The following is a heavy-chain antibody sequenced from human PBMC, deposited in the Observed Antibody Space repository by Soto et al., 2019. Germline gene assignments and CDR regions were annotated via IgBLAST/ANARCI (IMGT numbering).Heavy chain of an antibody. D-gene: IGHD1-26*01. CDR2: ISSSSSYI. J-gene: IGHJ4*02. CDR1: GVTFSSYS. Sequence: GRSMKLSSAASGVTFSSYSVNWVRQAPGKGLEWVSSISSSSSYIYYADSVKGRFTISRDNAKNSLYLQMNSLRAEDTAVYYCARDPGRVGATVYYFDYWGQGTLVTVSS. V-gene: IGHV3-21*01. CDR3: ARDPGRVGATVYYFDY.